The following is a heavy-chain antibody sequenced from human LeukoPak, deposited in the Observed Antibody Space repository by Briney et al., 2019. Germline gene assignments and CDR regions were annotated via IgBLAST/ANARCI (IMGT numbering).Heavy chain of an antibody. D-gene: IGHD3-22*01. CDR2: INPNSGGT. J-gene: IGHJ3*02. V-gene: IGHV1-2*02. CDR1: GGTFSSYT. CDR3: ARSNSSGYYEDAFDI. Sequence: ASVKVSCKASGGTFSSYTISWVRQAPGQGLEWMGRINPNSGGTNYAQKFQGRVTMTRDTSISTAYMELSRLRSDDTAVYYCARSNSSGYYEDAFDIWGQGTMVTVSS.